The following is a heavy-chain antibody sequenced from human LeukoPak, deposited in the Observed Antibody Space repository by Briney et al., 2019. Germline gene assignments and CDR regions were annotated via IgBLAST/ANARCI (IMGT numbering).Heavy chain of an antibody. CDR3: ARDTMIVVAHYFDY. CDR2: INHSGST. CDR1: GGSFSGYY. D-gene: IGHD3-22*01. V-gene: IGHV4-34*01. J-gene: IGHJ4*02. Sequence: PSETLSLTCAVYGGSFSGYYWSWIRQPPGKGLEWTGEINHSGSTNYNPSLKSRVTISVDTSKNQFSLKLSSVTAADTAVYYCARDTMIVVAHYFDYWGQGTLVTVSS.